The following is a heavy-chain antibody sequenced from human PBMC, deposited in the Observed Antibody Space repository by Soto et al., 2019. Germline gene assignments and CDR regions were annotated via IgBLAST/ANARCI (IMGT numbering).Heavy chain of an antibody. Sequence: GGSLRLSCAASGFTFSDYYMSWIRQAPGKGLEWVSYISSSSSYTNYADSVKGRFTISRDNSKNSLYLQMNSLRAEDTAVYYCAKAPGPRPSEYYYYMDVWGKGTTVTVSS. CDR1: GFTFSDYY. CDR3: AKAPGPRPSEYYYYMDV. CDR2: ISSSSSYT. V-gene: IGHV3-11*05. J-gene: IGHJ6*03.